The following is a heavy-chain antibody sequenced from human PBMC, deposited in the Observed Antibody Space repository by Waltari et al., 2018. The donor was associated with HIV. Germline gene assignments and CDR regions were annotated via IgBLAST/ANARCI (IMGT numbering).Heavy chain of an antibody. CDR2: ISGSGGST. CDR1: GFTFSRYA. D-gene: IGHD4-17*01. CDR3: AKDRPYDYGDHRFDY. J-gene: IGHJ4*02. V-gene: IGHV3-23*01. Sequence: EVQLLEAGGGLVQPGGALRLSCAASGFTFSRYAMRWVGPASGKGLEWVSAISGSGGSTYYADSVKGRFTISRDNSKNTLYLQMNSLRAEDTAVYYCAKDRPYDYGDHRFDYWGQGTLVTVSS.